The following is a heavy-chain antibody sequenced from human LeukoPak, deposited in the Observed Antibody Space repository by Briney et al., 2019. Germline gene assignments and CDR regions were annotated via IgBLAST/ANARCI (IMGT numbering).Heavy chain of an antibody. J-gene: IGHJ4*02. D-gene: IGHD3-10*01. CDR1: GFTFSSYA. CDR3: ARESFPAFDY. CDR2: ISYDGSNK. Sequence: GGSLRLSCAACGFTFSSYAMHWVRQAPGKGLEWVAVISYDGSNKYYADSVKGRFTISRDNSKNTLYLQMNSLRAEDTAVYYCARESFPAFDYWGQGTLVTVSS. V-gene: IGHV3-30*04.